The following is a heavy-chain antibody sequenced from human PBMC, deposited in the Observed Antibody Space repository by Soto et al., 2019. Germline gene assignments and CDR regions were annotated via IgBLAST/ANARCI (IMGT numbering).Heavy chain of an antibody. D-gene: IGHD6-19*01. CDR2: ISAYNGNT. V-gene: IGHV1-18*01. Sequence: QVQLVQSGAEVKKPGASVKVSCKASGYTFTSYGISWVRQAPGQGLEWMGWISAYNGNTNYAQKLQGRVTMTTDTATSTAYRELRRLRSEDTAVYYCARERGEQWLDRIYDHWGQGTLVTGSS. J-gene: IGHJ5*02. CDR1: GYTFTSYG. CDR3: ARERGEQWLDRIYDH.